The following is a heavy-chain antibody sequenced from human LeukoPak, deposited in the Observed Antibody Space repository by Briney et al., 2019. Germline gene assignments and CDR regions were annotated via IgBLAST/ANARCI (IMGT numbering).Heavy chain of an antibody. V-gene: IGHV4-59*01. CDR3: ARGETTWAPLFDY. J-gene: IGHJ4*02. CDR2: IYYSGST. D-gene: IGHD4-11*01. Sequence: SETLSLTCTVSGGAISSYYWSWIRQPPGKGLEWIGYIYYSGSTNYNPSLKSRVTISVDTSKNQFSLKLSSVTAADTAVYYCARGETTWAPLFDYWGQGTLVTVSS. CDR1: GGAISSYY.